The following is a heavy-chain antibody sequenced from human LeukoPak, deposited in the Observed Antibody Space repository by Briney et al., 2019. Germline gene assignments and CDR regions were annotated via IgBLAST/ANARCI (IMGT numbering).Heavy chain of an antibody. Sequence: GGSLRLSCAASGFTVSSNYMSWVRQAPGKGLEWVSVIYSGGSTYYADSVKGRFTISRHNSKNTLYLQMNSLRAEDTAVYYCARERQNDYGDYVDAFDIWGQGTMVTVSS. V-gene: IGHV3-53*04. CDR2: IYSGGST. D-gene: IGHD4-17*01. CDR3: ARERQNDYGDYVDAFDI. J-gene: IGHJ3*02. CDR1: GFTVSSNY.